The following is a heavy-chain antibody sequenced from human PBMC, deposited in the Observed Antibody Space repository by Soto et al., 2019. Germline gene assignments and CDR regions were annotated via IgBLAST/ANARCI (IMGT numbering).Heavy chain of an antibody. D-gene: IGHD1-1*01. CDR1: GYTFTSYG. Sequence: ASVKVSCKASGYTFTSYGISWVRQAHGQGLEWMGWISAYNGNTNYAQKLQGRVTMTTDTSTSTAYMELRSLRSDDTAVYYCARLGTQSRDYYYYGMDVWGQGTTVTVSS. CDR2: ISAYNGNT. J-gene: IGHJ6*02. V-gene: IGHV1-18*01. CDR3: ARLGTQSRDYYYYGMDV.